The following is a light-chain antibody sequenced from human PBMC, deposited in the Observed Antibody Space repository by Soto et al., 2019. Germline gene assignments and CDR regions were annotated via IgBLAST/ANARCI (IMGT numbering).Light chain of an antibody. V-gene: IGLV2-23*01. CDR3: CAYAGSSAV. CDR2: EGS. Sequence: QSVLTQPASVSGSPGQSITISCTGTSSDVGSDNLVSWYQQHPGKAPKLMIYEGSKRPSGVSNRFSGSKSGNTASLTISGLQAEDEAYYYCCAYAGSSAVFGGGTKVTVL. J-gene: IGLJ2*01. CDR1: SSDVGSDNL.